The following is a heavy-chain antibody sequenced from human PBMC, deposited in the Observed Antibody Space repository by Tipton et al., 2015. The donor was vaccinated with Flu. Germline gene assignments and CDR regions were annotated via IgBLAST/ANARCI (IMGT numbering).Heavy chain of an antibody. V-gene: IGHV4-39*07. CDR1: GGSISSTRYY. Sequence: TLSLTCTVSGGSISSTRYYWNWIRQPPGKGLEWIGGVYYSGITYYNPSLKSRVTISVDESNNQISLNLNSVTATDTAVYYCARGAGGSGWYDGRDVFDIWGQGTMVTVSS. CDR3: ARGAGGSGWYDGRDVFDI. D-gene: IGHD6-19*01. CDR2: VYYSGIT. J-gene: IGHJ3*02.